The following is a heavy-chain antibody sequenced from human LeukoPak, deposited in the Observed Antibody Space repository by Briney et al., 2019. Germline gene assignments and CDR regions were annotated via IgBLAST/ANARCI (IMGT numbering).Heavy chain of an antibody. D-gene: IGHD3-16*01. J-gene: IGHJ4*02. V-gene: IGHV3-23*01. CDR1: GFSFSTYA. Sequence: GSLRLSCAASGFSFSTYAMSWVRRAPSRGLEWVSSIRGGGEIFYADSVKGRLTLSRDDSRNTVHLQLNNLRVEDTAVYYCAKANWVSNPDAFWWGQGTLVTVSS. CDR2: IRGGGEI. CDR3: AKANWVSNPDAFW.